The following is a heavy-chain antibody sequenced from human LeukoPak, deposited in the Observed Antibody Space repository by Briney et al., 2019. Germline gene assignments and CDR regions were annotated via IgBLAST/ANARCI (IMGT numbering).Heavy chain of an antibody. Sequence: KPSETLSLTCSVSGGSISSLYWSWIRQPPRKGLEWIGYIYYTGSTNYNPSLKSRVTMFVDMSKNQFSLRLSSVTAADTAVYYCARHRAYSSSSPFDYWGQGTLVTVSS. CDR1: GGSISSLY. V-gene: IGHV4-59*08. CDR3: ARHRAYSSSSPFDY. CDR2: IYYTGST. D-gene: IGHD6-6*01. J-gene: IGHJ4*02.